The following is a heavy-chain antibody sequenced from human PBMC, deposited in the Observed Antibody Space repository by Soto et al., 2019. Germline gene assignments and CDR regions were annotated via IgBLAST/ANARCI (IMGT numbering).Heavy chain of an antibody. V-gene: IGHV4-31*03. Sequence: TLSLTCTVSGGSISSGGYYWSWIRQHPGKGLEWIGYIYYSGSTYYNPSLKSRVTISVDTSKNQFSLKLSSVTAADTAVCYCARHDYGDFSFDYWGQGTLVTVSS. CDR1: GGSISSGGYY. CDR2: IYYSGST. D-gene: IGHD4-17*01. J-gene: IGHJ4*02. CDR3: ARHDYGDFSFDY.